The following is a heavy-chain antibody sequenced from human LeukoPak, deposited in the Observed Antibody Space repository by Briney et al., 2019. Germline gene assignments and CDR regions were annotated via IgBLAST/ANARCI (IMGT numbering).Heavy chain of an antibody. Sequence: SETLSLTCTVSGGSISSYYWSWIRQPPGKGLEWIGYIYYSGSTNYNPSLKSRVTISVDTSKNQFSLKLSSVTAADTAVYYCARGFWHYYDSNGYPPYFDYWGQGTLVTVSS. CDR3: ARGFWHYYDSNGYPPYFDY. CDR1: GGSISSYY. J-gene: IGHJ4*02. CDR2: IYYSGST. V-gene: IGHV4-59*01. D-gene: IGHD3-22*01.